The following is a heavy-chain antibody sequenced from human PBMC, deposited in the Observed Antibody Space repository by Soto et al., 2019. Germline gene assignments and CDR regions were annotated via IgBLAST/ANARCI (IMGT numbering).Heavy chain of an antibody. J-gene: IGHJ4*02. V-gene: IGHV3-33*01. CDR1: GFTFSSYC. CDR2: IWYDGSNK. D-gene: IGHD1-26*01. CDR3: AREAFQEPFFDY. Sequence: GGSLILSCAASGFTFSSYCMHWVRQAPGKGLEWVAVIWYDGSNKYYADSVKSRFTISRDNSKNTLYLQMNSLRAEDTAVYYCAREAFQEPFFDYWGQGTLVTVSS.